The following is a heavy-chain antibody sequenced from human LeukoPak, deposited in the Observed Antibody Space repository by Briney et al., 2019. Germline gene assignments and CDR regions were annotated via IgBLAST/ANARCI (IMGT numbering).Heavy chain of an antibody. J-gene: IGHJ4*02. D-gene: IGHD3-22*01. V-gene: IGHV3-48*03. CDR1: GFTFSSYE. CDR3: ARRGYYDTSGYLFDD. Sequence: PGGSLRLSCAVSGFTFSSYEMNWVRQAPGRGLEWVSYISSSGSSIYYVDSVKGRFIISRDNAKNSLFLQMNSLRAEDTAVYYCARRGYYDTSGYLFDDWGQGTLVTVSS. CDR2: ISSSGSSI.